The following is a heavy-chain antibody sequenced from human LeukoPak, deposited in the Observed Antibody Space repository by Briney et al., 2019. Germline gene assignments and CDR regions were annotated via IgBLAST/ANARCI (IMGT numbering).Heavy chain of an antibody. CDR1: GGSISSYF. D-gene: IGHD3-3*01. V-gene: IGHV4-38-2*02. CDR3: ARDLFPITIFGVVSEDDAFDI. Sequence: SETLSLTCTVSGGSISSYFWGWIRQPPGKGLEWIGSIYHSGSTYYNPSLKSRVTISVDTSKNQFSLKLSSVTAADTAVYYCARDLFPITIFGVVSEDDAFDIWGQGTMVTVSS. CDR2: IYHSGST. J-gene: IGHJ3*02.